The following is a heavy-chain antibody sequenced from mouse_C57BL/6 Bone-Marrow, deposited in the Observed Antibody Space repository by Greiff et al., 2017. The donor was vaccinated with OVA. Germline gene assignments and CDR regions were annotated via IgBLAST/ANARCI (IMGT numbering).Heavy chain of an antibody. Sequence: VMLVESGAELVRPGASVKLSCKASGYTFTDYYINWVKQRPGQGLEWIARIYPGSGNTYYNEKFKGKATLTAEKSSSTAYMQLSSLTSEDSAVYFCEFTTVVAGDFDYWGQGTTLTVSS. CDR1: GYTFTDYY. CDR2: IYPGSGNT. V-gene: IGHV1-76*01. CDR3: EFTTVVAGDFDY. D-gene: IGHD1-1*01. J-gene: IGHJ2*01.